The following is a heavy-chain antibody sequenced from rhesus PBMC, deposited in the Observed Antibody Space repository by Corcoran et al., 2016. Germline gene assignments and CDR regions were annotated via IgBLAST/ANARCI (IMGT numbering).Heavy chain of an antibody. CDR2: IDPSDSDT. CDR1: GHSFTSPW. V-gene: IGHV5-2*01. J-gene: IGHJ2*01. CDR3: AKSGVGYFDL. Sequence: EVQLVQSGAEGKRPGESLKISCKTSGHSFTSPWISWARQIPGTGLGWMGAIDPSDSDTRYSPAFQGQVTISADKSIRTTYLQWSSLKASDSATYYCAKSGVGYFDLWGPGTPITISS. D-gene: IGHD1-44*02.